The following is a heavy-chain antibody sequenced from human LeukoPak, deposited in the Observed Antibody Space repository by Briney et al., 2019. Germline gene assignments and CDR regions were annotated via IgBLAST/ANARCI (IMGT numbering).Heavy chain of an antibody. D-gene: IGHD6-19*01. J-gene: IGHJ6*02. CDR1: GFTFSSYA. CDR3: ARDSTYSSGWYLPYYYYYGMDV. Sequence: PGRSLRLSCAASGFTFSSYAMHWVRQAPGKGLEWVAVISYDGSNKYYADSVKGRFTISRDNSKNTLYLQMNSLRAEDTAVYYCARDSTYSSGWYLPYYYYYGMDVWGQGTTVTVSS. CDR2: ISYDGSNK. V-gene: IGHV3-30-3*01.